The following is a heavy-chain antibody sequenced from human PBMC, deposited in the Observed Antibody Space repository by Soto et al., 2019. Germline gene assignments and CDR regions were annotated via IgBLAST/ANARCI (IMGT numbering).Heavy chain of an antibody. J-gene: IGHJ6*01. V-gene: IGHV4-30-4*01. Sequence: QVQLQESGPGLVRPSQTLSLTCTVSGGSISTDHYHWTWIRQAPGKGLEWIGYIHYSGSIQFNPSLQSRVSMSVDTSKNLFSLRLSYVTAADTAVYFCAREDDGGDRDYYGLDVW. CDR2: IHYSGSI. CDR1: GGSISTDHYH. D-gene: IGHD2-21*02. CDR3: AREDDGGDRDYYGLDV.